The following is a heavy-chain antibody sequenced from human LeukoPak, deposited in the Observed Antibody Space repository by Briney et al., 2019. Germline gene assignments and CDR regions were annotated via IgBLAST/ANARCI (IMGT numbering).Heavy chain of an antibody. CDR2: ISGNDGRT. V-gene: IGHV3-23*01. CDR3: AKDWADFWSGYFLFDY. CDR1: GFIFSSYS. D-gene: IGHD3-3*01. Sequence: GGSLRLSCAASGFIFSSYSMSWVRQAPGKGLEWVSAISGNDGRTYYADSVKGRFTISRDNSKKTVYLQMNSLRAEDTAVYYCAKDWADFWSGYFLFDYWGRGTLVTVSS. J-gene: IGHJ4*02.